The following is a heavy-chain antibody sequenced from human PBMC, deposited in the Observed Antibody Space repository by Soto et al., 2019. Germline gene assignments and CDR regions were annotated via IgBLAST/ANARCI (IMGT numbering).Heavy chain of an antibody. CDR1: GGSISSYY. D-gene: IGHD6-19*01. V-gene: IGHV4-59*01. CDR2: IYYSGST. J-gene: IGHJ6*02. CDR3: ARSEASGWMVNGMDV. Sequence: PSETLSLTCTVSGGSISSYYWSWIRQPPGKGLEWIGYIYYSGSTNYNPSLKSRVTISVDTSKNQFSLKLSSVTAADTAVYYCARSEASGWMVNGMDVWGQGTTVTVSS.